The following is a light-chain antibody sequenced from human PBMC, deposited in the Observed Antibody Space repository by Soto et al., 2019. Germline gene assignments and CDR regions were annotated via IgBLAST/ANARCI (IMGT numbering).Light chain of an antibody. J-gene: IGKJ5*01. CDR3: QQRNVWPPIT. CDR2: DST. V-gene: IGKV3-11*01. Sequence: EIAMTQSPATLSVSPGERATLSCRASQSVVSDLAWYQQKSGKPPRLVIYDSTLRANGVPDRFGGSRSGTEFTLTINSLEPEDFAVYYCQQRNVWPPITFGQGTRLEIK. CDR1: QSVVSD.